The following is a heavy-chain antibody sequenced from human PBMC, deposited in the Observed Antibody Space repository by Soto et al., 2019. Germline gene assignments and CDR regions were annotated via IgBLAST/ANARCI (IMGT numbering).Heavy chain of an antibody. CDR1: GYTFSSYD. CDR3: ARVGMASGNGYGSGSYDI. D-gene: IGHD3-10*01. Sequence: EVQLVESGGGLVKPGGSLRLSCAASGYTFSSYDMNWVRQAPGKGLEWVSSITSSSTYMNYADSVKGRFTTSRDNAGNSLDLQMNSLRAEDTAVYYCARVGMASGNGYGSGSYDIWGQGTLITVPS. CDR2: ITSSSTYM. J-gene: IGHJ4*02. V-gene: IGHV3-21*02.